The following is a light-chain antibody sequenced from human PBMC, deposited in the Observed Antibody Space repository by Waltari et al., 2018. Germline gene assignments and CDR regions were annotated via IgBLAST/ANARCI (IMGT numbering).Light chain of an antibody. CDR3: QALVTGAWV. Sequence: SFELTQPPSVSMSPAQTASITCSGDILGNKYASWYQHKPGQSPLLVIYQDTKRPSGIPERFSGSKSGNAVTLTISGTQAMDEADYYCQALVTGAWVFGGGTKLTVL. CDR2: QDT. J-gene: IGLJ3*02. V-gene: IGLV3-1*01. CDR1: ILGNKY.